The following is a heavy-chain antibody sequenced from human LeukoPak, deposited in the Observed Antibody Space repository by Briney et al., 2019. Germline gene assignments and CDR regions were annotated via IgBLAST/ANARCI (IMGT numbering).Heavy chain of an antibody. CDR1: GYTFTSYG. V-gene: IGHV1-18*01. J-gene: IGHJ4*02. CDR2: ISAYNGNT. D-gene: IGHD5-12*01. Sequence: ASVKVSCKASGYTFTSYGISWVRQPPAQGLGWMGWISAYNGNTNYAQKLQGRVTMTTDTSTSTAYMELRSLSSDGTAVYYCARDRRGYSGYDKMDYWGQGTLVTVSS. CDR3: ARDRRGYSGYDKMDY.